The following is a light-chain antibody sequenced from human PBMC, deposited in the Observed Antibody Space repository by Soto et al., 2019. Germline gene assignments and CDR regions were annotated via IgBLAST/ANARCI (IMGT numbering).Light chain of an antibody. CDR1: SSNIWAGSD. Sequence: QSVLTQPPSVSGAPGPRVTISCTGSSSNIWAGSDVHWYQQLPGTAPKLLIYGNSNRPSGVPDRFSGSKSGTSASLAITGLQAEDEADYYCQSYDSSLSGVVFGGGTQLTVL. CDR2: GNS. CDR3: QSYDSSLSGVV. V-gene: IGLV1-40*01. J-gene: IGLJ2*01.